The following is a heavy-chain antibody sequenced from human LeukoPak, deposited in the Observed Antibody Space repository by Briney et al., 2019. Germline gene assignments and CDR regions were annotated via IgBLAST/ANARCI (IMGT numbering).Heavy chain of an antibody. CDR2: ICGGGGSK. V-gene: IGHV3-23*01. CDR3: AKDREWDDYALYDY. Sequence: GGSLRLSCAASGFTFSSYAMHWVRQAPGKGLEWVSVICGGGGSKYYADSVKGRFTISRDNSKNTLYLQMNSLRAEDTAVYYCAKDREWDDYALYDYWGQGTLVTVSS. CDR1: GFTFSSYA. D-gene: IGHD4-17*01. J-gene: IGHJ4*02.